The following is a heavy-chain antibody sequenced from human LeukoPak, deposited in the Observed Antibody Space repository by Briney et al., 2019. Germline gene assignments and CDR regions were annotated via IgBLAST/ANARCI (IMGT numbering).Heavy chain of an antibody. J-gene: IGHJ4*02. CDR2: IKSKTDGGTT. CDR3: TRQQLVFDS. V-gene: IGHV3-15*01. Sequence: GGSLRLSCVASGFTFSNAWMSWVRQAPGKGLEWVGRIKSKTDGGTTDYPAPVKGRFTISRDDSKNTLYLQMSSLKTEDTAVYYCTRQQLVFDSWGQGTLVTVSS. D-gene: IGHD6-6*01. CDR1: GFTFSNAW.